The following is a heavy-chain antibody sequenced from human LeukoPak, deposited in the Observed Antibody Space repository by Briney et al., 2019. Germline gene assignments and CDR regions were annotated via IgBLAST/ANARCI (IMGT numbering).Heavy chain of an antibody. CDR1: GFTFSTFS. CDR2: IKQDRSVT. J-gene: IGHJ4*02. D-gene: IGHD2/OR15-2a*01. Sequence: PGGSLRLSCEASGFTFSTFSMTWVRQAPGKGLEWVANIKQDRSVTYYVDSVKGRFTISRDNAKKSLYLQMNSLRVEDTAVYYCARDRGGLLGYYDNWGQGTLVTVSS. V-gene: IGHV3-7*01. CDR3: ARDRGGLLGYYDN.